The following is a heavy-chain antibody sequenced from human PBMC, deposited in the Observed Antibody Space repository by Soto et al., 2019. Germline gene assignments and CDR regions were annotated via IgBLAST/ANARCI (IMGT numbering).Heavy chain of an antibody. CDR2: ISADNGDT. V-gene: IGHV1-18*01. CDR1: GYTFDIYG. Sequence: QIQLVQSGPEVKKPGASVKVSCKASGYTFDIYGISWVRQVPGQGPERVGWISADNGDTKYAQRMQGRVTWTTDRAPSTAYMELRNLRSDDTAVYYCARDRSYYYDSSGSPFDYWGQGSLVTVSS. J-gene: IGHJ4*02. D-gene: IGHD3-22*01. CDR3: ARDRSYYYDSSGSPFDY.